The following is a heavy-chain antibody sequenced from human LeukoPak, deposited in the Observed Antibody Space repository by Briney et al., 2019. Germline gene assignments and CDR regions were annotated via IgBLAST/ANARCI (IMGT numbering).Heavy chain of an antibody. CDR2: ISSSSSYI. CDR3: AKESYGATILGASDY. Sequence: GGSLRLSCAASGFTFSSYSMNWVRQAPGKGLEWVSSISSSSSYIYYADSVKGRFTISRDNSKNTLYLQMNSLRAEDTAVYYCAKESYGATILGASDYWGQGTLVTVSS. V-gene: IGHV3-21*04. J-gene: IGHJ4*02. CDR1: GFTFSSYS. D-gene: IGHD4-17*01.